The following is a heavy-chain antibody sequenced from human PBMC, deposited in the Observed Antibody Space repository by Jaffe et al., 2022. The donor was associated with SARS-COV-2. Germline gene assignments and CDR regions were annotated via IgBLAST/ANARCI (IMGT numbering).Heavy chain of an antibody. D-gene: IGHD2-8*01. Sequence: EVQLVESGGGLVQPGGSLRLSCAASGFTFSSYSMNWVRQAPGKGLEWVSYISSSSSTIYYADSVKGRFTISRDNAKNSLYLQMNSLRDEDTAVYYCARGVMGGGPDAFDIWGQGTMVTVSS. V-gene: IGHV3-48*02. CDR2: ISSSSSTI. CDR3: ARGVMGGGPDAFDI. J-gene: IGHJ3*02. CDR1: GFTFSSYS.